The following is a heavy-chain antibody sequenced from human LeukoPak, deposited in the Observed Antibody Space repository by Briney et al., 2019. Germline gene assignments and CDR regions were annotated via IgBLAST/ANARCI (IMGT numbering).Heavy chain of an antibody. CDR1: GFTFSSYA. J-gene: IGHJ4*02. CDR2: ISGSGGST. CDR3: AKISLVYLDGLDY. V-gene: IGHV3-23*01. D-gene: IGHD3-9*01. Sequence: GGSLRLSCAASGFTFSSYAMSWFRQAPGKGLEWVSAISGSGGSTYYADSVKGRFTISRDNSKNTLYLQMNSLRAEDTAVYYCAKISLVYLDGLDYWGQGTLVTVSS.